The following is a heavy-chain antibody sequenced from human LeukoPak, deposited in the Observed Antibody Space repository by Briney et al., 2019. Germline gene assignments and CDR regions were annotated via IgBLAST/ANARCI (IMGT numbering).Heavy chain of an antibody. D-gene: IGHD3-22*01. V-gene: IGHV3-33*01. Sequence: GGSLRLSCAASGFSFSSYGMHWVRQAPGKGMEWVASLWYDGTNKYYADSVKRRFTISRDNSKNTLYLQMNSLRAEDTAVYYCARARNNYDSSGYSALDYWGQGTLVTVSS. J-gene: IGHJ4*02. CDR2: LWYDGTNK. CDR1: GFSFSSYG. CDR3: ARARNNYDSSGYSALDY.